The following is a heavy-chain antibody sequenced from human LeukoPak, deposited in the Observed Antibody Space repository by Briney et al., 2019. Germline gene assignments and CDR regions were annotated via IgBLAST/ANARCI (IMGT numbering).Heavy chain of an antibody. J-gene: IGHJ4*01. V-gene: IGHV3-9*01. D-gene: IGHD3-22*01. CDR3: AKANSSGYYSYNYY. Sequence: GGSLRLSCAASGFTFDDYAMHWVREALGKGLEWVSGISWNSGSIGYADSVKGRFTISTDNAQNSLYLQMNSLRAEDTALYYCAKANSSGYYSYNYYWGHGTLVTASS. CDR2: ISWNSGSI. CDR1: GFTFDDYA.